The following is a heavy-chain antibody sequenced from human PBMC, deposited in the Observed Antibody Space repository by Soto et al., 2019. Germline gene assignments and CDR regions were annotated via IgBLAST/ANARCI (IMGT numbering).Heavy chain of an antibody. D-gene: IGHD4-17*01. V-gene: IGHV3-33*05. CDR3: AGTDDQYRYGDYVLDAFDV. Sequence: QVQLVESGGGVVQPGRSLRLSCAASGFTFRSYGMHWVRQAPGKGLDWVALISYDGSNTYYADSVTGRFTISRDNSKNTLYLEMNNLRAEDTAVYYCAGTDDQYRYGDYVLDAFDVWGQGTVVTVSS. CDR2: ISYDGSNT. CDR1: GFTFRSYG. J-gene: IGHJ3*01.